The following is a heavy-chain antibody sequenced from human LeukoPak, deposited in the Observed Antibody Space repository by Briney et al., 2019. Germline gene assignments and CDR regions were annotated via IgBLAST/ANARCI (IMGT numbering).Heavy chain of an antibody. D-gene: IGHD3-22*01. Sequence: ASVKVSCKASGYTFTSYGISWVRQAPGQGLEWMGWISAYNGNTNYAQKLQGRVTMTTDTSTSTAYMELRSLRSDDTAVYYCARALYYYDSSGYSKRRYYFDYWGQGTLVTVSS. J-gene: IGHJ4*02. CDR1: GYTFTSYG. V-gene: IGHV1-18*01. CDR3: ARALYYYDSSGYSKRRYYFDY. CDR2: ISAYNGNT.